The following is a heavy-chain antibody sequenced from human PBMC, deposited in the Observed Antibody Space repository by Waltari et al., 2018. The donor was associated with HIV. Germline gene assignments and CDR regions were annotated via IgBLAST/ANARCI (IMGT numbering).Heavy chain of an antibody. Sequence: QLQLQESGPGLVKPSETLSLTCTVSGGSISSSSYYWGWIRQPPGKGLEWIGSIYYSGSTYYNPSLKSRVTISVDTSKSQFSLKLTCLTAAVTAVDYGARPPRGGYPPQYWYFDLRGRGTLVTVAS. J-gene: IGHJ2*01. V-gene: IGHV4-39*01. CDR2: IYYSGST. CDR3: ARPPRGGYPPQYWYFDL. CDR1: GGSISSSSYY. D-gene: IGHD1-26*01.